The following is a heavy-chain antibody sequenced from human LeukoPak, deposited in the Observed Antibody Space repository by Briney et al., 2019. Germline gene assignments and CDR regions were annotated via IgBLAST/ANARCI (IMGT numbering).Heavy chain of an antibody. D-gene: IGHD2-2*01. CDR1: GFTVSSNH. J-gene: IGHJ6*02. CDR3: AKDHQDIVVVPAATAYYYGMDV. V-gene: IGHV3-66*02. CDR2: IYSGSRT. Sequence: GGSLRLSCAASGFTVSSNHMSWVRQAPGKGLEWVSGIYSGSRTYYADSVKGRFAVSRDNSKNTLYLQMNSLRAEDTAVYYCAKDHQDIVVVPAATAYYYGMDVWGQGTTVTVSS.